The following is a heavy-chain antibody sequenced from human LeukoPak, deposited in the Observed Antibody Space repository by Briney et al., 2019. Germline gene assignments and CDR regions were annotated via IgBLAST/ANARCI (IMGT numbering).Heavy chain of an antibody. D-gene: IGHD3-10*01. CDR1: GFTFSDYY. Sequence: GGSLRLSCAASGFTFSDYYMNWVRQAPGKGLEWVSSISSTGIYIDYADSVKGRFTISRDNAKNSVSLQLNSLRVGDTAVYYCAREMSGSGKNYWGRGTLVTVSS. V-gene: IGHV3-21*01. CDR2: ISSTGIYI. J-gene: IGHJ4*02. CDR3: AREMSGSGKNY.